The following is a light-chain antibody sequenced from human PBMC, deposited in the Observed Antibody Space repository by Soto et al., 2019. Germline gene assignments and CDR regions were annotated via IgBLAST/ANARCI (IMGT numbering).Light chain of an antibody. J-gene: IGKJ1*01. CDR2: KAS. Sequence: DIQMAQSPSTLSASVGDRGTITCRASQSISSWLAWYQQKPGKAPKLLIYKASSLESGVPSRFSGSGSGTEFTLTISSLQPDDFATYYCQQYNSYPWTFGQGTNVEIK. CDR1: QSISSW. CDR3: QQYNSYPWT. V-gene: IGKV1-5*03.